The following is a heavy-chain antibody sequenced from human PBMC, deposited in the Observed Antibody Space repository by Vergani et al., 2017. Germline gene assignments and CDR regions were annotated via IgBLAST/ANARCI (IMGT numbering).Heavy chain of an antibody. J-gene: IGHJ6*03. CDR2: ISAYNGNT. CDR1: GYTFTSYG. CDR3: ARGVSLSVSEAYGTGTCCCYIDV. D-gene: IGHD3-10*01. V-gene: IGHV1-18*01. Sequence: QVQLVQSGAEVKKPGASVKVSCKASGYTFTSYGISWVRQAPGQGLEWMGWISAYNGNTNYAQKLQGSVTMTTDTSTSTAYMELRSLRSDETDVYYCARGVSLSVSEAYGTGTCCCYIDVWGKGTTVTVSS.